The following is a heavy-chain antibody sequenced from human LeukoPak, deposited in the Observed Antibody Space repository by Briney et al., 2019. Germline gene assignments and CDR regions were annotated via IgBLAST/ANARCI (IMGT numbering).Heavy chain of an antibody. J-gene: IGHJ6*03. CDR1: GFTFDTFW. Sequence: PGGSLRLSCAASGFTFDTFWLTWVRQAPGKGLEWVANLKQDGSEQYYVDSVKGRFTISRDNAKNSLYLQMNSLTAEDTAVYYCASDGEAARPHHYYYYYMDVWGKGTTVTVSS. D-gene: IGHD6-6*01. CDR3: ASDGEAARPHHYYYYYMDV. V-gene: IGHV3-7*01. CDR2: LKQDGSEQ.